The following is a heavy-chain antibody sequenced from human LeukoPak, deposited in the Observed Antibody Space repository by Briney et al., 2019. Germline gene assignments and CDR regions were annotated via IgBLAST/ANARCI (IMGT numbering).Heavy chain of an antibody. J-gene: IGHJ5*02. CDR2: IFNSGST. CDR1: GASISDYY. Sequence: SEPLSLTCTVSGASISDYYWSWVRQPPGKGLEWIGYIFNSGSTRYNPSLESRVTISLGTSNNQFSLKLNFVTAADTAVYYCARQTNWFDVWGQGILVTVSS. CDR3: ARQTNWFDV. V-gene: IGHV4-59*08.